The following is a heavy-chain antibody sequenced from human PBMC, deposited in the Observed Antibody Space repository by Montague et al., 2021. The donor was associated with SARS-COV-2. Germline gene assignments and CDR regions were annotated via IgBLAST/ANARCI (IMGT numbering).Heavy chain of an antibody. CDR2: IYPGDSDT. Sequence: QSGAEVKKPGESLKISCKGSGYSFTSYWIGWVRQMPGKGLEWMGIIYPGDSDTRYSPSFQGQVTISADKSISTAYLQWSSLKASDTAMYYCARLGYYDSSGVLSAYYFDYWGQGTLVTVSS. J-gene: IGHJ4*02. V-gene: IGHV5-51*01. CDR3: ARLGYYDSSGVLSAYYFDY. D-gene: IGHD3-22*01. CDR1: GYSFTSYW.